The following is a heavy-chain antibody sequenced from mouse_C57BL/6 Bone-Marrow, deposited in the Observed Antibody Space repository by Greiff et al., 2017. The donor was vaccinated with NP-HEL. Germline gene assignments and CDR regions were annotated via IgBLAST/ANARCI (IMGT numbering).Heavy chain of an antibody. D-gene: IGHD2-13*01. V-gene: IGHV1-26*01. CDR2: INPNNGGT. J-gene: IGHJ2*01. Sequence: EVQLQQSGPELVKPGASVKISCKASGYTFTDYYMNWVKQSHGKSLEWIGDINPNNGGTSYNQKFKGKATLTVDKSSSTAYMELRSLTSEDSAVYYCARRSQIYYGVDYWGQGTTLTVSS. CDR3: ARRSQIYYGVDY. CDR1: GYTFTDYY.